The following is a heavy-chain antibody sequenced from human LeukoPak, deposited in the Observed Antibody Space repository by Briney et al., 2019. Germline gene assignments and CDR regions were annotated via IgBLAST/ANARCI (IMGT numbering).Heavy chain of an antibody. V-gene: IGHV1-3*01. CDR3: ATAIYSGRSQSSSRATFDY. Sequence: VASAKVSCKASGYTFTSYAMHWVRQAPGQRLEWMGWINAGNGNTKYSQKFQGRVTITRDTSASTAYMELSSLRSEDTAVYYCATAIYSGRSQSSSRATFDYWGQGTLVTVSS. CDR2: INAGNGNT. J-gene: IGHJ4*02. D-gene: IGHD6-13*01. CDR1: GYTFTSYA.